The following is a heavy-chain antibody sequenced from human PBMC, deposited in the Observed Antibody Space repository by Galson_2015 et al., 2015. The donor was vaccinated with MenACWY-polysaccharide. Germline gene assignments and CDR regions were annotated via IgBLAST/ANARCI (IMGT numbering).Heavy chain of an antibody. CDR2: INEDGSKR. V-gene: IGHV3-7*03. CDR1: GFNFNNSY. Sequence: FLRLSCAASGFNFNNSYMSWVRQAPGKGLEWVANINEDGSKRYYVDSTKDRFTISRDNAKNSVFLQLNSPTVDDTAVYYCARDPDRGALNYWGQGTLVTVSS. D-gene: IGHD1-14*01. CDR3: ARDPDRGALNY. J-gene: IGHJ4*02.